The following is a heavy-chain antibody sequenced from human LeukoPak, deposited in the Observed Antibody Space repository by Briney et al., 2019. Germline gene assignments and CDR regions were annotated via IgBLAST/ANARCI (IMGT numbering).Heavy chain of an antibody. CDR1: GFTFSSYK. CDR2: ISSSSNYI. Sequence: GGSLRLSCAASGFTFSSYKMNWVRQAPGKGLEWVSFISSSSNYIYYADSVKGRFTISRDNAKNSLYLQMNSLRAEDTAVYYCARVSNGCNDYWGQGTLVTVSS. CDR3: ARVSNGCNDY. D-gene: IGHD6-19*01. V-gene: IGHV3-21*01. J-gene: IGHJ4*02.